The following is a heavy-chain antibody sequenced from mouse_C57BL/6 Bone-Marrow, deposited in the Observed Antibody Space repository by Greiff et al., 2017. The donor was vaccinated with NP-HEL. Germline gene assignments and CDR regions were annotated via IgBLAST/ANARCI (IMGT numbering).Heavy chain of an antibody. CDR3: AREAMRDYGLYYFDD. Sequence: QVQLKQPGAELVKPGASVKLSCKASGYTFTSYWMHWVKQRPGQGLEWIGMIHPNSGSTNYNEKFKSKATLTVDKSSSTAYMQLSSLTSEDSAVYCCAREAMRDYGLYYFDDWGQGTTLTVSS. V-gene: IGHV1-64*01. CDR1: GYTFTSYW. J-gene: IGHJ2*01. D-gene: IGHD2-4*01. CDR2: IHPNSGST.